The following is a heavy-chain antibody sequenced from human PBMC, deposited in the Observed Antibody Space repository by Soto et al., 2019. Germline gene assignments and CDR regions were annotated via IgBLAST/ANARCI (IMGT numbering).Heavy chain of an antibody. CDR1: GYTFTSYG. D-gene: IGHD3-10*01. CDR3: ARPYYYGSGSYSPRYYYYGMAV. J-gene: IGHJ6*02. Sequence: GASVKVSCKASGYTFTSYGISWVRQAPGQGLEWMGWISAYNGNTNYAQKLQGRVTMTTDTSTSTAYMELRSLRSDDTAVYYCARPYYYGSGSYSPRYYYYGMAVWGQGTTVTVSS. CDR2: ISAYNGNT. V-gene: IGHV1-18*01.